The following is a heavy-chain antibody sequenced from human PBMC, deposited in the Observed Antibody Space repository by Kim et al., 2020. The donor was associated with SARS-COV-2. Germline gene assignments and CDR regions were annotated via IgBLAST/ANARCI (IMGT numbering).Heavy chain of an antibody. J-gene: IGHJ4*02. Sequence: YADSVKGRFTISRDNAKNTLYLQMNSLRAEDTAVYYCASWGVDSSSWYTNWGQGTLVTVSS. CDR3: ASWGVDSSSWYTN. V-gene: IGHV3-74*01. D-gene: IGHD6-13*01.